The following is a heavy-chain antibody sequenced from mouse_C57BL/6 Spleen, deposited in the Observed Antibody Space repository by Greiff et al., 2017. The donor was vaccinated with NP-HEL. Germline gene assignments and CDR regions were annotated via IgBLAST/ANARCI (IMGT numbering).Heavy chain of an antibody. Sequence: QVQLQQPGAELVKPGASVKMSCKASGYTFPSYWITWVKQRPGQGLEWIGDIYPGSGSTNYNEKFKSKATLTVDTSSSTAYMQLSSLTSEDSAVYYCARRSRGEGWFAYWGQGTLVTVSA. CDR3: ARRSRGEGWFAY. CDR1: GYTFPSYW. J-gene: IGHJ3*01. V-gene: IGHV1-55*01. CDR2: IYPGSGST.